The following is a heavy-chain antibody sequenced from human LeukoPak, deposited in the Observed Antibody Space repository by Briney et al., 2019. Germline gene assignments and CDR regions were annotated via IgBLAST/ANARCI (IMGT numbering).Heavy chain of an antibody. CDR1: GGSISSYY. D-gene: IGHD1-26*01. Sequence: PSETLSLTCTVSGGSISSYYWSWIRQPPGKGLEWIGYIYYSGSTNYNPSLKSRVSISVDTSKNQFSLKLNSVTAADTAVYYCARDLLQNSYWYFDFWGRGTLVIVSS. V-gene: IGHV4-59*01. CDR3: ARDLLQNSYWYFDF. CDR2: IYYSGST. J-gene: IGHJ2*01.